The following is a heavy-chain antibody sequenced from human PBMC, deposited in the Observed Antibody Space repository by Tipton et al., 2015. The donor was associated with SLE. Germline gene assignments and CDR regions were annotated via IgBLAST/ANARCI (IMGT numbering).Heavy chain of an antibody. CDR1: GGSIISGSFS. D-gene: IGHD3-10*01. J-gene: IGHJ4*02. CDR3: AKNSGSYYFDD. Sequence: TLSLTCAVSGGSIISGSFSWSWIRQPPGKGLEWIGYISHGGRTYYNPSLKSRVTMSVDTSKNQFSLKLNSVTAADTAVYYCAKNSGSYYFDDWGQGTLVTVSS. V-gene: IGHV4-30-2*01. CDR2: ISHGGRT.